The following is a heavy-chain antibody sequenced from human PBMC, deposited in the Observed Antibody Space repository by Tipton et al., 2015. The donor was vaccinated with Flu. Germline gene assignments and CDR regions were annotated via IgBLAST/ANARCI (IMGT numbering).Heavy chain of an antibody. CDR2: ITGSDT. J-gene: IGHJ3*01. Sequence: SLRLSCAASGFTFDNYAMSWVRQAAGKGLEWVSGITGSDTFYADSVRGRFTLSGDNSRTIVYLQMNSLRVEDTAVYYCARDHSRSPTAIDQEHFDVWGQGTTVTVSS. CDR3: ARDHSRSPTAIDQEHFDV. CDR1: GFTFDNYA. V-gene: IGHV3-23*01. D-gene: IGHD1/OR15-1a*01.